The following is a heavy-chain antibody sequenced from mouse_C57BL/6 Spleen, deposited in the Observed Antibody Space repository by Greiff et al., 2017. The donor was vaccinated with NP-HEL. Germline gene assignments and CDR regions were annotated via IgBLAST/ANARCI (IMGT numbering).Heavy chain of an antibody. D-gene: IGHD1-1*01. J-gene: IGHJ2*01. CDR3: SRNRDTTVVPYFDY. CDR1: GFSLTSYA. CDR2: IWTGGGT. Sequence: QVQLKESGPGLVAPSQSLSITCTVSGFSLTSYAISWVRQPPGKGLEWLGVIWTGGGTNYNSALISRLSISKDNSKSQVFLKMNSLQTDDTARYYCSRNRDTTVVPYFDYWGQGTTLTVSS. V-gene: IGHV2-9-1*01.